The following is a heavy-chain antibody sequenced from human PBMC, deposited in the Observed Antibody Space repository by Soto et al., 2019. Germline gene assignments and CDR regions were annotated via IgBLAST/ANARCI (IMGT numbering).Heavy chain of an antibody. D-gene: IGHD1-26*01. CDR1: VGSISIYF. J-gene: IGHJ3*02. CDR2: IFYSGTT. CDR3: ARGRGGTYDAFDI. V-gene: IGHV4-59*01. Sequence: PSETLCITCTFSVGSISIYFWSWIRQSPGEGLEWIGYIFYSGTTNYSPSLKSRVTMSLGTAKNQFSLNLTSVTAADTAVYYCARGRGGTYDAFDIWGQGTMVTVSS.